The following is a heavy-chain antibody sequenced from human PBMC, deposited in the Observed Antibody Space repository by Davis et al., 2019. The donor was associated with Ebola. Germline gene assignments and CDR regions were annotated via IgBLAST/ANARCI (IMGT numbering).Heavy chain of an antibody. J-gene: IGHJ4*02. CDR2: MNPNSGNT. Sequence: AASVKVSCKASGYTFTGYYMHWVRQAAGQGLEWMGWMNPNSGNTGYAQKFQGRVTMTRHTSINSAYMELSSLRSEDTAVYYCVRGAVEGYCRDGSCYTLDSWGQGTLVTVSS. D-gene: IGHD2-15*01. CDR3: VRGAVEGYCRDGSCYTLDS. CDR1: GYTFTGYY. V-gene: IGHV1-8*02.